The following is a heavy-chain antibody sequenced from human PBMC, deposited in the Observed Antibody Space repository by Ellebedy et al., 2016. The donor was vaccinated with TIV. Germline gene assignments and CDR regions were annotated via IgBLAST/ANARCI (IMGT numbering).Heavy chain of an antibody. CDR2: INPSGGST. CDR1: GCTFRSYA. V-gene: IGHV1-46*04. Sequence: AASVQVSCKASGCTFRSYAISWVRPPPGQGLEWMGIINPSGGSTSYAPKLQGRVTMTRDTSTSTVYMELSSLRSEDTAVYYCARELYGDNVVEYYYYSRDVWGQGTTVTVSS. J-gene: IGHJ6*02. D-gene: IGHD4-17*01. CDR3: ARELYGDNVVEYYYYSRDV.